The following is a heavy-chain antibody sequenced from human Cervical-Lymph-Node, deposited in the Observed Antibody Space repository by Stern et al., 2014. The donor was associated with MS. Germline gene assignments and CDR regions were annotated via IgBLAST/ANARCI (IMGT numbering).Heavy chain of an antibody. V-gene: IGHV3-74*02. CDR3: ARGDLVYDTGLDWLDP. Sequence: EVQLVESGGGLVQPGGSLRLSCAASGFTFSSYWMHWVRQAPGKGLVWVSRINSDGSDTNYADSVKGRFTISRDNAKNTLYLQMNSLRVEDTAVYYCARGDLVYDTGLDWLDPWGQGTLITVSS. J-gene: IGHJ5*02. CDR2: INSDGSDT. CDR1: GFTFSSYW. D-gene: IGHD5/OR15-5a*01.